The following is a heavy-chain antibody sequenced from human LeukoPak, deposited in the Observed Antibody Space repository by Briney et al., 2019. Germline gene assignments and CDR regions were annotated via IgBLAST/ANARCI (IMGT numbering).Heavy chain of an antibody. V-gene: IGHV1-18*01. CDR2: ISAYNGNT. D-gene: IGHD3-3*01. CDR1: GYTFTSYG. CDR3: ATSPYYDFWSASNRFDP. J-gene: IGHJ5*02. Sequence: ASVKVSCKASGYTFTSYGISWVRQAPGQGLEWMGWISAYNGNTNYAQKFQGRVTMTRNTSISTAYMELSSLRSEDTAVYYCATSPYYDFWSASNRFDPWGQGTLVTVSS.